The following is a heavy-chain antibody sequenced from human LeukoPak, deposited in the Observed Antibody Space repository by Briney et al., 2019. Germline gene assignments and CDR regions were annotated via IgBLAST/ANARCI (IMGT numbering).Heavy chain of an antibody. D-gene: IGHD6-13*01. V-gene: IGHV5-51*04. CDR1: GYSFTHFR. CDR3: ARYSVAGARYDAFDI. J-gene: IGHJ3*02. CDR2: IYPADSDT. Sequence: GESLKISCKGSGYSFTHFRLGWVRQMPGKGLDWMGIIYPADSDTVYSPSFQGQVTISADKPISTAYLQWSGLKASDTAMYYCARYSVAGARYDAFDIWGQGTMVTVSS.